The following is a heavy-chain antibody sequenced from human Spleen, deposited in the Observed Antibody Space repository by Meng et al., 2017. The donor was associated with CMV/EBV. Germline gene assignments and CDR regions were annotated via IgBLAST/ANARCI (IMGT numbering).Heavy chain of an antibody. Sequence: GSLRLSCTVSGGSFSNYYWSWIRQPPGKGLEWIGYIFYSGSTNYNPSLKSRVTISLDTSKNQVSLRLSSVTAADTAMYYCARVQGVSIFGVVIPFYLDYWGQGTLVTVSS. V-gene: IGHV4-59*01. CDR3: ARVQGVSIFGVVIPFYLDY. J-gene: IGHJ4*02. CDR2: IFYSGST. D-gene: IGHD3-3*01. CDR1: GGSFSNYY.